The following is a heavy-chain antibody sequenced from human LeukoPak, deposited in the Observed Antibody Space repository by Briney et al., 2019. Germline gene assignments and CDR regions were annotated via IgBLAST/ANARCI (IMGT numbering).Heavy chain of an antibody. V-gene: IGHV3-23*01. CDR3: AKDLTWGATGSYFDY. CDR1: GFTFSSYD. Sequence: GGTLRLSCATSGFTFSSYDMSWVRQAPGKGLEWVSAISGSGGSTYYADSVKGRFTISRDNSKNTLYLQMNSLRAEDTAVYYCAKDLTWGATGSYFDYWGQGTLVTVSS. CDR2: ISGSGGST. J-gene: IGHJ4*02. D-gene: IGHD1-26*01.